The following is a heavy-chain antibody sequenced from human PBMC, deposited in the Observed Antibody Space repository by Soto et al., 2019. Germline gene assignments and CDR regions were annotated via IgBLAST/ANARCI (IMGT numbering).Heavy chain of an antibody. J-gene: IGHJ4*02. D-gene: IGHD3-10*01. V-gene: IGHV1-58*01. CDR1: GFTFTSSA. CDR3: AAMYYYGSGSYYPPGY. Sequence: SVKVSGKASGFTFTSSAVQWVRQARGQRLEWIGWIVVGSGNTNYAQKFQERVTITRDMSTSTAYMELSSLRSEDTAVYYCAAMYYYGSGSYYPPGYWGQGTLVTVSS. CDR2: IVVGSGNT.